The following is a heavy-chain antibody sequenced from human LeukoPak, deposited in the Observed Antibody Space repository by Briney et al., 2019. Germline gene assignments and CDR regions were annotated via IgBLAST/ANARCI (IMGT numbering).Heavy chain of an antibody. J-gene: IGHJ4*02. CDR1: GYSFTGYY. Sequence: AGVKVSCVASGYSFTGYYMYWVRQAPRAGREWMGWVNPNSGGTNYAQTSQGGVSMTPDTTLSTAYMELGTVRCDGTGVSFCVRAESISDSSSWPEIDYWGQGTLVTVSS. CDR3: VRAESISDSSSWPEIDY. V-gene: IGHV1-2*02. D-gene: IGHD6-13*01. CDR2: VNPNSGGT.